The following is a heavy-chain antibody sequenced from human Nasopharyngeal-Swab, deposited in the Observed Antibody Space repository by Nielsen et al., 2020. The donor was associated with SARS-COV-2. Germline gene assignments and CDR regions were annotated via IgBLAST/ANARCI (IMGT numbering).Heavy chain of an antibody. V-gene: IGHV1-3*01. D-gene: IGHD2-15*01. Sequence: WVRQAPGQRLEWMGWINAGNGNTKYSQKFQGRVTITRDTSASTAYMELSSLRSDDTAVYYCARDGGYCSGGSCHGHWFDPWGQGTLVTVSS. CDR3: ARDGGYCSGGSCHGHWFDP. J-gene: IGHJ5*02. CDR2: INAGNGNT.